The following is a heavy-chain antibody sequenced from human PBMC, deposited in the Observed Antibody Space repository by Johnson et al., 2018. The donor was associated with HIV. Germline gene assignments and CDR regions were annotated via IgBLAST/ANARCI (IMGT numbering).Heavy chain of an antibody. Sequence: QVQLVESGGGVVQPGRSLRLSCVASGFTFSSYDMHWVRQAPGKGMDWVALISSDGSHKYYADPVKGRFNISRDNSRNALYLQMNSLRAEGTAVYYCAKPPSMGADGFDIWGQGTMVTVSS. CDR1: GFTFSSYD. CDR3: AKPPSMGADGFDI. D-gene: IGHD3-16*01. V-gene: IGHV3-30*18. J-gene: IGHJ3*02. CDR2: ISSDGSHK.